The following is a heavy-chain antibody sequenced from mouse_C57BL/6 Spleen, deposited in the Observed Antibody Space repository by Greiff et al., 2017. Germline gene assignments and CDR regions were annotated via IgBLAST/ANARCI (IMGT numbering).Heavy chain of an antibody. CDR1: GYAFSSSW. J-gene: IGHJ1*03. CDR2: IYPGDGDT. V-gene: IGHV1-82*01. Sequence: QVQLQQSGPELVKPGASVKISCKASGYAFSSSWMNWVKQRPGKGLEWIGRIYPGDGDTNYNGKFKGKATLTADKSSSTAYMQLSSLTSGDSAVYFCARSGWYFDVWGTGTTVTVSS. D-gene: IGHD3-2*02. CDR3: ARSGWYFDV.